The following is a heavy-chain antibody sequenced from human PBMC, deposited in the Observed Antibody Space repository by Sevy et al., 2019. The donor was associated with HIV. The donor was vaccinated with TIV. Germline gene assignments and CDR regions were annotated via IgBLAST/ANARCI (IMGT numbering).Heavy chain of an antibody. V-gene: IGHV3-53*01. D-gene: IGHD3-16*01. CDR1: GFTVSSNY. CDR3: AREDVVLGEGNYYGMDV. Sequence: GESLKISCAVSGFTVSSNYMSWVRQAPGRGLECVSVIYSVGRTYYADSVRGRFTISRDNSKNTLYLQMNSLRAEDTAMYYCAREDVVLGEGNYYGMDVWGQGTTVTVSS. J-gene: IGHJ6*02. CDR2: IYSVGRT.